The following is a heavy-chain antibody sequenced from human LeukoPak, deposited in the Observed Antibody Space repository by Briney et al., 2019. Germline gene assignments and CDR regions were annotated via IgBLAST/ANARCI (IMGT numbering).Heavy chain of an antibody. Sequence: SETLSLTCAVYGGSFSGYYWSWIRQPPWKGLEWIGEINHSGSTNYNPSLKSRVTISVDTSKNQFSLKLSSVTAADTAVYYCARGRWYAYWGQGTLVTVSS. V-gene: IGHV4-34*01. D-gene: IGHD4-23*01. CDR2: INHSGST. CDR1: GGSFSGYY. CDR3: ARGRWYAY. J-gene: IGHJ4*02.